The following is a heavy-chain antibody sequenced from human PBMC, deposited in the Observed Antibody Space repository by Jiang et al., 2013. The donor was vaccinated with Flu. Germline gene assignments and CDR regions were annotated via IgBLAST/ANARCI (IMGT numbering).Heavy chain of an antibody. J-gene: IGHJ4*02. CDR2: IIPIFGTA. V-gene: IGHV1-69*01. Sequence: GIIPIFGTANYAQKFQGRVTITADESTSTAYMELSSLRSEDTAVYYCARGGYGSGSYYSLGFAFWGQGTLVTVSS. D-gene: IGHD3-10*01. CDR3: ARGGYGSGSYYSLGFAF.